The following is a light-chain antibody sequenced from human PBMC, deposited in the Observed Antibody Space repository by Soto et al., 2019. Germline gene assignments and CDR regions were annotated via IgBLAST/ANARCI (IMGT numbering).Light chain of an antibody. V-gene: IGLV1-47*01. Sequence: QSVLTQPPSVSATPGQRVTISCSGSSSNIGSNYVYWYQQLPGTAPKLLIYRNDQRPSGVPVRFTGSKSGTSASLAISGLRPEDDADYFCASWDDSLSGSDFGGGTKLTVL. CDR3: ASWDDSLSGSD. CDR2: RND. J-gene: IGLJ2*01. CDR1: SSNIGSNY.